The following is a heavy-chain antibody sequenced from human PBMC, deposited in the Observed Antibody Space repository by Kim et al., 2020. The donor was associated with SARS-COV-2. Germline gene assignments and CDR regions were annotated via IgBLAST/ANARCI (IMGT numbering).Heavy chain of an antibody. CDR2: ISSSSSYI. Sequence: GGSLRRSCAASGFTFSSYSMNWVRQAPGKGLEWVSSISSSSSYIYYADSVKGRFTISRDNAKNSLYLQMNSLRAEDTAVYYCARDQGDYVWGSYRRDYWGQGTLVTVSS. D-gene: IGHD3-16*02. V-gene: IGHV3-21*01. J-gene: IGHJ4*02. CDR1: GFTFSSYS. CDR3: ARDQGDYVWGSYRRDY.